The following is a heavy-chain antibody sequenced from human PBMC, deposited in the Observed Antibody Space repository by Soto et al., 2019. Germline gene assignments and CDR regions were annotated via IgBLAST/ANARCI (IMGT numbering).Heavy chain of an antibody. CDR2: INHSGST. Sequence: QVQLQQWGAGLLKPSETLSLTCAVYGGSFSGYYWSWIRQPPGKGLEWIGEINHSGSTNYNPSLKSRFTISVVPSKNHFSLKLSAVTAAGTAVYYCARGGETIFGVVIRGPFDYWGQGTLVTVSS. D-gene: IGHD3-3*01. V-gene: IGHV4-34*01. J-gene: IGHJ4*02. CDR1: GGSFSGYY. CDR3: ARGGETIFGVVIRGPFDY.